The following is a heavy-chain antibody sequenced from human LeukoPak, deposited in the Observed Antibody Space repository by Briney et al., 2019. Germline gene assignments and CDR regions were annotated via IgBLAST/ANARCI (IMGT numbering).Heavy chain of an antibody. CDR1: GLLFSSYG. V-gene: IGHV3-23*01. CDR3: AQTGSP. CDR2: ISGSGGNT. Sequence: GGSLRLSCAASGLLFSSYGMSWVRQAPGKGLEWVSGISGSGGNTYYADSVKGRFTISRDNSKDTLFLQMSSLRAEDTAIYYCAQTGSPWGQGTLVTVSS. J-gene: IGHJ5*02. D-gene: IGHD1-26*01.